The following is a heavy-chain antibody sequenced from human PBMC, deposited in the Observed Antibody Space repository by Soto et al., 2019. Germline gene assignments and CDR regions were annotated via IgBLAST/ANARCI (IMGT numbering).Heavy chain of an antibody. CDR1: GFTFSGSA. V-gene: IGHV3-73*01. Sequence: GGSLRLSCAASGFTFSGSAMHWVRQASGKGLEWVGRIRSKANSYATAYAASVKGRFTISRDDSKNTAYLQMNSLKTEDTAVYYCTRTYTVQDYYYGMDVWGQGTKVTVYS. D-gene: IGHD2-2*02. CDR2: IRSKANSYAT. J-gene: IGHJ6*02. CDR3: TRTYTVQDYYYGMDV.